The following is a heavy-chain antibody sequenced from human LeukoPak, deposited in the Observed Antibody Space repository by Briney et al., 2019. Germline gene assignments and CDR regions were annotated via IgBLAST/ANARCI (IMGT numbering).Heavy chain of an antibody. V-gene: IGHV3-66*01. CDR1: GFTVSSNY. D-gene: IGHD2-21*01. J-gene: IGHJ3*02. Sequence: PGGSLRLSCAASGFTVSSNYMSWVRQAPGKGLEWVSVIYSGGSTNYADSVKGRFTISRDNSKNTLYLQMNSLRVEDTAVYHCARGGGAEAFDIWGQGTMVTVSS. CDR2: IYSGGST. CDR3: ARGGGAEAFDI.